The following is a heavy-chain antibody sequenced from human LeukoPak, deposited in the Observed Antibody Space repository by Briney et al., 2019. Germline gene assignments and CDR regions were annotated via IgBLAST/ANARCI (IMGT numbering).Heavy chain of an antibody. Sequence: SETLSLTCTVSGCSISSYYWSWVRQPPGKGLEWIGYIYYSGSTNYNPSLKSRVTISVDTSKNQFSLKLSSVTAADTAVYYCARVVGSGAWFDPWGQGTLVTVSS. J-gene: IGHJ5*02. V-gene: IGHV4-59*01. CDR3: ARVVGSGAWFDP. D-gene: IGHD3-10*01. CDR1: GCSISSYY. CDR2: IYYSGST.